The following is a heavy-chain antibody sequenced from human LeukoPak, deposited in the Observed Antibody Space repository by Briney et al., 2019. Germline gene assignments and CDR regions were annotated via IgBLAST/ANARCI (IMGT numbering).Heavy chain of an antibody. V-gene: IGHV3-7*01. Sequence: PGGSLRLSCAVSGFAFSSYWMSWVRQAPGKGLEWVANIKQDGREKYYVDSVKGRFTISRDNARNSLYLQMNSLRAEDTAVYYCARGQTTFDPWGQGTLVTVSS. D-gene: IGHD1-7*01. CDR1: GFAFSSYW. CDR3: ARGQTTFDP. J-gene: IGHJ5*02. CDR2: IKQDGREK.